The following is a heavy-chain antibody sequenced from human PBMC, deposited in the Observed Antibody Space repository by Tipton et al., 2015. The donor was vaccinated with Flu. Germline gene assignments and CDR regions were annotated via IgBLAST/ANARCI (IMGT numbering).Heavy chain of an antibody. D-gene: IGHD3-10*01. CDR1: GASISEKD. CDR3: ARAPIGTYGSGSYYNI. V-gene: IGHV4-4*07. J-gene: IGHJ4*02. Sequence: TLSLTCSVYGASISEKDWSWIRQPAGKGLEWVGRIYASGSTNYNPSLKSRLTMSVDTSKNQFSLKLSSVTAADTAVYYCARAPIGTYGSGSYYNIWGQGTLVTVSS. CDR2: IYASGST.